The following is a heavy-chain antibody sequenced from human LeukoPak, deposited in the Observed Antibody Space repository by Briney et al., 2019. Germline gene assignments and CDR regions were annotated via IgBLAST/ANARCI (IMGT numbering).Heavy chain of an antibody. V-gene: IGHV3-48*04. CDR1: GFTFSSYS. CDR2: ISSSSSTI. D-gene: IGHD3-3*01. Sequence: GGSLRLSCAASGFTFSSYSMNWVRQAPGKGLEWVSYISSSSSTIYYADSVKGRFTISRDNAKNSLYLQMNSLRAEDTAVYYCARAEGYYYDFYFDYWGQGTLVTVSS. CDR3: ARAEGYYYDFYFDY. J-gene: IGHJ4*02.